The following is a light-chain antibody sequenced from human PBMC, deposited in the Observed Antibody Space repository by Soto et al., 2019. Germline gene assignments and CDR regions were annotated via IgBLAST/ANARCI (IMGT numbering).Light chain of an antibody. Sequence: DIHMTQSPPTLSASVRDRVTITFRPSQSMRGGLAWYQQEAGEAPKRLIYKASNLESGVPSRGSGSGCGTEFTLTISSLLPDDFATFYCQQYDGYARTFGEGTKVDI. CDR2: KAS. V-gene: IGKV1-5*03. J-gene: IGKJ1*01. CDR3: QQYDGYART. CDR1: QSMRGG.